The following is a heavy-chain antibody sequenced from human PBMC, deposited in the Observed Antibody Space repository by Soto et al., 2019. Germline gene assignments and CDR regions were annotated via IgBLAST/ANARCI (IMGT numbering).Heavy chain of an antibody. J-gene: IGHJ5*02. Sequence: ASVKVSCKASGYTFTGYYMHWVRQAPGQGLEWMGWINPNSGGTNYAQKFQGRVTMTRDTSISTACMELSRLRSDDTAVYYCARVGYCSGGSCYRSRLGTHNWFDPWGQGTLVTVSS. D-gene: IGHD2-15*01. V-gene: IGHV1-2*02. CDR2: INPNSGGT. CDR3: ARVGYCSGGSCYRSRLGTHNWFDP. CDR1: GYTFTGYY.